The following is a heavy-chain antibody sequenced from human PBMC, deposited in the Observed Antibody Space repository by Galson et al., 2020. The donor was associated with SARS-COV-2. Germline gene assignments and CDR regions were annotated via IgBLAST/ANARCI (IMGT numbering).Heavy chain of an antibody. CDR2: VSSDGNNK. V-gene: IGHV3-30-3*01. Sequence: TGGSLRLSCAASGFTFSTYPMYWVRQAPGKGLEWVAVVSSDGNNKYYAASVNGRFTISRDSSENTVFLQMNGLRVDDTATYYCARGKTTSPGTWGDYGMGVWGQGTSVSVSS. CDR3: ARGKTTSPGTWGDYGMGV. D-gene: IGHD3-16*01. J-gene: IGHJ6*02. CDR1: GFTFSTYP.